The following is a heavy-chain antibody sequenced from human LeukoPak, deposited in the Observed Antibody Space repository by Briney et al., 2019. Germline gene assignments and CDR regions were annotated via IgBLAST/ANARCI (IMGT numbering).Heavy chain of an antibody. V-gene: IGHV1-69*06. CDR1: GGTFSSYA. D-gene: IGHD6-13*01. J-gene: IGHJ4*02. CDR3: ARGTFLIAAAGYYFDY. CDR2: IIPIFGTA. Sequence: ASVKVSCKAPGGTFSSYAISWVRQAPGQGLEWMGGIIPIFGTAIYAQKFQGRVTITADKSTSTAYMELSSLRSEDTAVYYCARGTFLIAAAGYYFDYWGQGTLVTVSS.